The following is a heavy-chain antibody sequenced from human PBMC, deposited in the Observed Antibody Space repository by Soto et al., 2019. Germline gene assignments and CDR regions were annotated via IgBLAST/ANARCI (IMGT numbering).Heavy chain of an antibody. Sequence: SSETLSLTCAVSGYSISSDYSWGWIRQPPGKGLEWLGSIFHSGSTYYNPSLKSRVTISLDTSQNHFSLKLSSVTAADTAVYYCARENYYDGSGYYYYFDYWGHGTLVTVSS. V-gene: IGHV4-38-2*02. CDR2: IFHSGST. J-gene: IGHJ4*01. D-gene: IGHD3-22*01. CDR1: GYSISSDYS. CDR3: ARENYYDGSGYYYYFDY.